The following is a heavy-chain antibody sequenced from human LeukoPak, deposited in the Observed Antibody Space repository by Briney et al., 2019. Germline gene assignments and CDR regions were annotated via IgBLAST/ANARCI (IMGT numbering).Heavy chain of an antibody. V-gene: IGHV1-2*04. CDR3: ARVSCSSTSCYPGFDY. CDR2: INPNSGGT. J-gene: IGHJ4*02. CDR1: GYTFTGYY. Sequence: ASVKVSCKASGYTFTGYYMHWVRQAPGQGLEWMGWINPNSGGTNYAQKFQGWVTMTRDTSISTAYMELSRLRSDDTAVYYCARVSCSSTSCYPGFDYWGQGTLVTVSS. D-gene: IGHD2-2*01.